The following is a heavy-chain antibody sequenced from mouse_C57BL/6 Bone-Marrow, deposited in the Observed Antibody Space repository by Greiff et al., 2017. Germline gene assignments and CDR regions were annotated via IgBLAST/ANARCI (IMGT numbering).Heavy chain of an antibody. Sequence: LMESGGGLVQPGESLKLSCESNEYEFPSHDMSWVRKTPEKRLELVAAINSDGGSTYYPDTMERRFIISRDNTKKTLYLQMSSLRAEDTALYYCARFYDYDVGAWFAYWGQGTLVTVSA. CDR1: EYEFPSHD. CDR3: ARFYDYDVGAWFAY. CDR2: INSDGGST. D-gene: IGHD2-4*01. J-gene: IGHJ3*01. V-gene: IGHV5-2*01.